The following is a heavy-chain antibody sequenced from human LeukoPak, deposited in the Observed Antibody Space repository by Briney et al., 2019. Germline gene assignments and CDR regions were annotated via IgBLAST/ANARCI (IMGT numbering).Heavy chain of an antibody. Sequence: SETLSLTCTVSGGSISSSSYYWGWIRQPPGKGLEWTGSIYYSGSTYYNPSLKSRVTISVDTSKNQFSLRMSSVTATDTAVYYCARETAGSDDFDYWGQGTLVTVSS. CDR2: IYYSGST. CDR3: ARETAGSDDFDY. V-gene: IGHV4-39*02. CDR1: GGSISSSSYY. D-gene: IGHD1-1*01. J-gene: IGHJ4*02.